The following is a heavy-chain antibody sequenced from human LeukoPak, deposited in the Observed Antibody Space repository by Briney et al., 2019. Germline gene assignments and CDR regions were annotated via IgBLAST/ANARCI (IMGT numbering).Heavy chain of an antibody. J-gene: IGHJ4*02. CDR3: ARGHGGDFDY. D-gene: IGHD2-15*01. CDR2: ISSSGSTI. CDR1: GFTFSSYE. V-gene: IGHV3-48*03. Sequence: GGSLRLSCAASGFTFSSYEMNWVRQAPGKGLEWVSYISSSGSTIYYAASVKDRFTISRDNAKNSLYLQMNSLRAEDTAVYYCARGHGGDFDYWGQGTLVTVSS.